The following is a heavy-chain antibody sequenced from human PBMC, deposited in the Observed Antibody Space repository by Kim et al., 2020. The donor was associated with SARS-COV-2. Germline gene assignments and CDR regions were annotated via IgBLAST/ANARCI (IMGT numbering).Heavy chain of an antibody. D-gene: IGHD3-10*01. CDR1: EFTFSDYY. CDR2: ISANGDTK. V-gene: IGHV3-11*01. CDR3: ARAVLWFGRPFPDF. Sequence: GGSLRLSCVASEFTFSDYYMTWIRQAPGKGLEWVSYISANGDTKNYADSVAGRFTISRDNAKNSLVLQTKGLRVDDTAVYYCARAVLWFGRPFPDFWGLGTQVTVSS. J-gene: IGHJ4*02.